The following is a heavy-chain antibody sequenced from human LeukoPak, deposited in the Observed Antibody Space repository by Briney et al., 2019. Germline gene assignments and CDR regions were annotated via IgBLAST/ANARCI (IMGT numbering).Heavy chain of an antibody. Sequence: PGGSLRLSCAASGFTFSSYEMNWARQAPGKGLEWVSYISSSGTTIYYADSVKGRFTISRDNAKNSLYLQMNSLRAEDTAIYYCAREGPSDAFDIWGQGTMVTVSS. J-gene: IGHJ3*02. CDR3: AREGPSDAFDI. CDR1: GFTFSSYE. CDR2: ISSSGTTI. V-gene: IGHV3-48*03.